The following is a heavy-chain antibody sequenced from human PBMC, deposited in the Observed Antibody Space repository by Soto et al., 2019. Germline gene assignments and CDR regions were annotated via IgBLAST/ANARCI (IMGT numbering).Heavy chain of an antibody. V-gene: IGHV5-51*01. CDR3: ARGRGPVPVTKMSSLHN. D-gene: IGHD4-17*01. CDR2: IYQGDSET. J-gene: IGHJ4*01. CDR1: GYTFSSYW. Sequence: PGASLTISCPASGYTFSSYWIAWVRQMPGKGRKWVEIIYQGDSETRYSPALQCQVTISGDRSTRTAYRQWSSRKASDRGTYSGARGRGPVPVTKMSSLHNCGRGTLVAVSS.